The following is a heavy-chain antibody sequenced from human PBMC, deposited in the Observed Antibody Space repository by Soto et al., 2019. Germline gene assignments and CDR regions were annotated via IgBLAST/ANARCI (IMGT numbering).Heavy chain of an antibody. V-gene: IGHV4-59*01. CDR1: GGSISSYY. D-gene: IGHD3-10*01. CDR2: IYYSGST. CDR3: AALNYYGSGSHDY. J-gene: IGHJ4*02. Sequence: QVQLQESGPGLVKPSETLSLTCTVSGGSISSYYWSWIRQPPGKGLEWIGYIYYSGSTNYNPSLKSRVTISVDTSKNQSSLKLSSVTAADTAVYYCAALNYYGSGSHDYWGQGTLVTVSS.